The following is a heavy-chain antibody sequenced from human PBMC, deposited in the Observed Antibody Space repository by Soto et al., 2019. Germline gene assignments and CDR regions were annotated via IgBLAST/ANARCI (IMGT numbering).Heavy chain of an antibody. CDR1: GYSFARYW. Sequence: GESLKISCKASGYSFARYWIGWVRQMPGKGLEWMGLIYPDDSDTRYSPSFQGQVTISADKSINTAYLQWSSLQASDTAMYFCARLDIVTKPLRGVYFDIWGQGALVTASS. CDR3: ARLDIVTKPLRGVYFDI. D-gene: IGHD2-2*03. V-gene: IGHV5-51*01. CDR2: IYPDDSDT. J-gene: IGHJ4*02.